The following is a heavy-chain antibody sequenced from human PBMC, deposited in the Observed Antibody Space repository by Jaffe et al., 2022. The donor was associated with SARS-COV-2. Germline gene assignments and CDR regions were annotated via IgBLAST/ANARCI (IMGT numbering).Heavy chain of an antibody. D-gene: IGHD5-12*01. CDR2: ISYSGDST. V-gene: IGHV3-23*01. CDR1: GFTFNNYA. J-gene: IGHJ5*02. Sequence: EVQLLESGGGLVQPGGSLRLSCAASGFTFNNYAMNWVRQAPGKGLEWVSCISYSGDSTYYADSVKGRFTISRDISKNTLYLQMNSLRAEDTAVYFCGKLSGTSSYLPVNHWGQGALVTVSS. CDR3: GKLSGTSSYLPVNH.